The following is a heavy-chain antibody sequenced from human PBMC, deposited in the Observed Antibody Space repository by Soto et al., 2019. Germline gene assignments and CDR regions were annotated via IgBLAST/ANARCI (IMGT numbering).Heavy chain of an antibody. D-gene: IGHD5-12*01. CDR2: ISYDGSHA. J-gene: IGHJ4*02. CDR3: AKERTYSGASGFDY. CDR1: GFIFTTYG. Sequence: QVQLVDSGGGVVQPGRSLRLSCAASGFIFTTYGMHWVRRAPGKGLEWVAVISYDGSHAYYADSVKGRFTISRDNSKNTLYLQINSLRAEDTAGYYCAKERTYSGASGFDYWGRGTLVTVSS. V-gene: IGHV3-30*18.